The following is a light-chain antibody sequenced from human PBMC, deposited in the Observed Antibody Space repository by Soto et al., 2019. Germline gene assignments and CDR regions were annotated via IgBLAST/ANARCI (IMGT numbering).Light chain of an antibody. V-gene: IGKV3-20*01. CDR3: QQSGSSPWT. CDR1: QSVSNDF. J-gene: IGKJ1*01. CDR2: GVS. Sequence: EIVLTQSPGILSLSPGERATLSCRASQSVSNDFLAWYQQKPGQAPRLLIYGVSSRATGVPDRFSGSGSGTDFTLTISRLEPEDFAVYYCQQSGSSPWTFGPGTKVDIK.